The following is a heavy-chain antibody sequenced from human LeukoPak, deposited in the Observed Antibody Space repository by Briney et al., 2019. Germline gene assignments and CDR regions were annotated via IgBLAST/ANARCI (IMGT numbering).Heavy chain of an antibody. D-gene: IGHD3-3*01. J-gene: IGHJ4*02. V-gene: IGHV4-30-4*01. Sequence: PSQTLSLTCTVSGGSISSGDYYWSWIRQPPGKGLEWLGNIYHSGSTYYNPSLKSRVTISVDTSKNQFSLKLSSVTAADTAVYYCARDIWSGYQYYFDYWGQGTLVTVSS. CDR3: ARDIWSGYQYYFDY. CDR1: GGSISSGDYY. CDR2: IYHSGST.